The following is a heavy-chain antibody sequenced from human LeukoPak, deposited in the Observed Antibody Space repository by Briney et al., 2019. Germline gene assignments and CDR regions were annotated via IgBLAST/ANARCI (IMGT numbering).Heavy chain of an antibody. CDR3: ARENGSVDY. V-gene: IGHV4-4*07. CDR1: GGSITSSY. J-gene: IGHJ4*02. CDR2: IYTSGST. Sequence: PSETLSLTCTVSGGSITSSYWSWIRQPAGKGLEWIGHIYTSGSTNFNPSLESRITMSVDTSKNQFSLKLSSVTAADTAVYYCARENGSVDYWGQGTLVTVSS. D-gene: IGHD3-10*01.